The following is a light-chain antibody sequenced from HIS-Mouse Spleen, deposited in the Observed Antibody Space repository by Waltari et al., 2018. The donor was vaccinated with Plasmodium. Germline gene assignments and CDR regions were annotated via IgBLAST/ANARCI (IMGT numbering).Light chain of an antibody. CDR3: SSYAGSNNVV. V-gene: IGLV2-8*01. CDR1: SSHVGGSTS. CDR2: EVS. Sequence: QSALTQPPSAFGSPGQSVPISCTGTSSHVGGSTSVSWSQQHPGKAPKLMIYEVSKRPSGVPDRFSGSKSGNTASLTVSGLQAEDEADYYCSSYAGSNNVVFGGGTKLTVL. J-gene: IGLJ2*01.